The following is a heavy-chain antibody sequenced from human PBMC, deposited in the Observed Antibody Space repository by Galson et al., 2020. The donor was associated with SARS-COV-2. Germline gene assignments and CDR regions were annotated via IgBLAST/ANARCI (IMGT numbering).Heavy chain of an antibody. V-gene: IGHV3-23*01. CDR2: ISASGGNT. CDR3: AKDRGNDYGDQLDY. D-gene: IGHD4-17*01. J-gene: IGHJ4*02. CDR1: GFTFSSYA. Sequence: GESLKISCVASGFTFSSYAMSWVRQAPGKGLEWVSGISASGGNTYYADSVKGRFTISRDKSENTLYLQMNSLRAEDTAIYYCAKDRGNDYGDQLDYWGQGTLVTVSS.